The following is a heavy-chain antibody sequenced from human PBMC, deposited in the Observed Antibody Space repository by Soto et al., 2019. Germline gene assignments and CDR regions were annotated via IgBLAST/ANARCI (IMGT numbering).Heavy chain of an antibody. CDR3: AKDPTGTTRNFDC. D-gene: IGHD1-7*01. CDR1: GFSFSSYA. Sequence: GGSLRLSCAASGFSFSSYAMSWVRQAPGKGLEWVSVISAGGSNTYYADSVKGRLTISRDNSKNTLYLQMNSLRAEDTALYYCAKDPTGTTRNFDCWGQGTLVTVSS. V-gene: IGHV3-23*01. CDR2: ISAGGSNT. J-gene: IGHJ4*02.